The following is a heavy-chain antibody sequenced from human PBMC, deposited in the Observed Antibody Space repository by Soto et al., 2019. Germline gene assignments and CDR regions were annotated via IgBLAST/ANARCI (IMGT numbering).Heavy chain of an antibody. V-gene: IGHV3-23*01. CDR2: ISGSGGST. Sequence: GGSLRLSCAASGFTFSSYGMSWVRQAPGKGLEWVSAISGSGGSTYYADSVKGRFTISRDNSKNTLYLQMNSLRAEDTAVYYGKFSYRTYYGMDVWGQGTTVTVSS. D-gene: IGHD3-16*02. CDR3: KFSYRTYYGMDV. J-gene: IGHJ6*02. CDR1: GFTFSSYG.